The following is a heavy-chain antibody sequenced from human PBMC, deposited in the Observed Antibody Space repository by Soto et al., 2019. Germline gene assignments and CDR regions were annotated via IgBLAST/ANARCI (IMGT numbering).Heavy chain of an antibody. Sequence: PSETLSLTCTVSGGSISGYYWSWIRQPPGKGLEWIGYIYYSGSTNYNPSLKSRVTISVDTSKNQFSLKLSSVTAADTAVYYCARAYCSGGSCYFGYWGQGTLVTVSS. V-gene: IGHV4-59*08. CDR1: GGSISGYY. CDR3: ARAYCSGGSCYFGY. J-gene: IGHJ4*02. CDR2: IYYSGST. D-gene: IGHD2-15*01.